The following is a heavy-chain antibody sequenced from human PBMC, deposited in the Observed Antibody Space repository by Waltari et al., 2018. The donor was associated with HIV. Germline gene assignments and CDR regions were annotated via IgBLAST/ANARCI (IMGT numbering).Heavy chain of an antibody. V-gene: IGHV1-2*02. CDR2: INPDNGGT. J-gene: IGHJ4*02. CDR3: ARDICNGGSCYSYYFDY. D-gene: IGHD2-15*01. Sequence: QVQLVQSGAEVKKPGASVKISCKASGYTFTGYYMHWVRQAPGQGLEWKGWINPDNGGTKYAQNIQDRVTMTRDTSISTAYIEFSRLRSDDTAVYYCARDICNGGSCYSYYFDYWGQGTLVTVSS. CDR1: GYTFTGYY.